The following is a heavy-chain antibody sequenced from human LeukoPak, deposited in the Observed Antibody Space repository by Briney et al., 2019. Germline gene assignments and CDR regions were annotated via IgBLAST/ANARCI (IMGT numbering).Heavy chain of an antibody. Sequence: SETLSLTCAVSGYSISSGYYWGWIRPPPGKGLAWIGSIYHSGSTYYNPSLKSRVTISVDTSKNQFSLKLSSVTAADTAVYYCASRATRGYYYYYYMDVWGKGTTVTVSS. CDR3: ASRATRGYYYYYYMDV. CDR1: GYSISSGYY. J-gene: IGHJ6*03. CDR2: IYHSGST. V-gene: IGHV4-38-2*01. D-gene: IGHD2-15*01.